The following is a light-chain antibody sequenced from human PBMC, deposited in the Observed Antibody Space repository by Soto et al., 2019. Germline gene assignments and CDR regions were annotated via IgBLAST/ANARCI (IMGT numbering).Light chain of an antibody. V-gene: IGLV1-47*02. J-gene: IGLJ2*01. CDR2: CNN. CDR3: ASWDDRLSGHVV. CDR1: SSNIGSNY. Sequence: QPVLTQPPSASGTPGQRVTISCSGSSSNIGSNYVYWYQQLPGTAPKLLIYCNNQRPSGVPDRFSVSKSGTSASLAISGLRSEDEADYYCASWDDRLSGHVVFGGGTKVTVL.